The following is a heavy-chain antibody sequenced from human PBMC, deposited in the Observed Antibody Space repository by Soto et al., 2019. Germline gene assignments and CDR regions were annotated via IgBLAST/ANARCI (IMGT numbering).Heavy chain of an antibody. J-gene: IGHJ4*02. CDR1: GDTFTSYA. V-gene: IGHV1-3*01. Sequence: ASVKVSCKASGDTFTSYAMHCVRQAPGQRLEWMGWINAGNGNTKYSQKFQGRVTITRDTSASTAYMELSSLRSEDTAVYYCARGSGSFLFDYWGQGTLVTVSS. D-gene: IGHD2-15*01. CDR2: INAGNGNT. CDR3: ARGSGSFLFDY.